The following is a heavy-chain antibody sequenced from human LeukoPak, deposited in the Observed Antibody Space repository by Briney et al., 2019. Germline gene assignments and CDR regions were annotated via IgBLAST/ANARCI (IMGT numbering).Heavy chain of an antibody. D-gene: IGHD5-18*01. V-gene: IGHV3-53*01. CDR1: GLTVSSNF. J-gene: IGHJ4*02. Sequence: GGSLRLSCAASGLTVSSNFMSWVRQAPGKGLEWVSVIYPDGNTLYADSVKGRFTISRDNSKNTLYLQMDGLRAEDTAVYYCARGRDTAIFDYRGQETLVTVSS. CDR3: ARGRDTAIFDY. CDR2: IYPDGNT.